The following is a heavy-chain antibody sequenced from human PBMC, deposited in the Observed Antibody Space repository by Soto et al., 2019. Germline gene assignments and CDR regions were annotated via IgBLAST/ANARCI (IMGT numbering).Heavy chain of an antibody. J-gene: IGHJ4*02. Sequence: QVQLVESGGGVVQPGRSLRLSCAASGFTFSSYGMHWVRQAPGKGLEWVAVISYDGSNTYYADSVKGRFTISRDNSKNTLYLQMNSLRAEATAVYYCAKESTHWGQGTLVTVS. CDR3: AKESTH. CDR1: GFTFSSYG. CDR2: ISYDGSNT. V-gene: IGHV3-30*18.